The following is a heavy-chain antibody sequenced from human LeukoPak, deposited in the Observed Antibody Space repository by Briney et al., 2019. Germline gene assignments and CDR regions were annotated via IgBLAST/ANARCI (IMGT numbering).Heavy chain of an antibody. CDR3: ARDYYDSSGYYFGY. Sequence: SETLSLTCAVSGGSISSSNWWSWVRQPPGKGLEWIGEIYHSGSTNYNPSLKSRVTISVDKSKNQFSLKLSSVTAADTAVYYCARDYYDSSGYYFGYWGQGTLVTVSS. CDR2: IYHSGST. D-gene: IGHD3-22*01. V-gene: IGHV4-4*02. CDR1: GGSISSSNW. J-gene: IGHJ4*02.